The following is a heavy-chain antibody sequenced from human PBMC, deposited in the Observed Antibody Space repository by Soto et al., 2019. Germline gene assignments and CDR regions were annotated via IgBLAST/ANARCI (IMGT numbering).Heavy chain of an antibody. J-gene: IGHJ6*02. CDR1: VGTFSSYA. Sequence: QVQLVQSGAEVKKPGSSVKVSCKASVGTFSSYAISWVRQAPGQGLEWMGGIIPIFGTANYAQKFQGRVTITADESTSTAYMELSSLRSEDTAVYYCARAASYGDYVHYYYYGMDVWGQGTTVTVSS. D-gene: IGHD4-17*01. CDR2: IIPIFGTA. V-gene: IGHV1-69*01. CDR3: ARAASYGDYVHYYYYGMDV.